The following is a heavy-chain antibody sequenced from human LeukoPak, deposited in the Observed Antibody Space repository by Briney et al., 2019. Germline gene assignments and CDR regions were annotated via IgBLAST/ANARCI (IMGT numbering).Heavy chain of an antibody. J-gene: IGHJ4*02. Sequence: ASVKVSCKASGYTFTSYDINWVRQAPGQGLEWMGWINTNTGNPTYAQGFTGRFVFSLDTSVSTAYLQISSLKAEDTAVYYCARDYGSGSQEGHLDYWGQGTLVTVSS. CDR2: INTNTGNP. D-gene: IGHD3-10*01. CDR1: GYTFTSYD. CDR3: ARDYGSGSQEGHLDY. V-gene: IGHV7-4-1*02.